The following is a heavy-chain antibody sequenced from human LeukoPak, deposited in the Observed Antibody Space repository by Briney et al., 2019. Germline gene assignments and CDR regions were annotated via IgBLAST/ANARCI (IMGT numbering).Heavy chain of an antibody. J-gene: IGHJ6*02. D-gene: IGHD2-2*01. V-gene: IGHV3-11*06. CDR2: ISSGSSYT. CDR1: GFTFSDYY. Sequence: KPGGSLRLSCAASGFTFSDYYMSWIRQAPGKGLEWVSYISSGSSYTNYADSVKGRFTISRDNAKNSLYLQMNSLGAEDTAVYYCARDKGYCSSTSCYGAYYYYYGMDVWGQGTTVTVSS. CDR3: ARDKGYCSSTSCYGAYYYYYGMDV.